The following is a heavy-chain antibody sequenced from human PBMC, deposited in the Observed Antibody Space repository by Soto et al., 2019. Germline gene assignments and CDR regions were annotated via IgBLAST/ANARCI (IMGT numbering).Heavy chain of an antibody. CDR1: GYSFTIYW. V-gene: IGHV5-10-1*01. CDR3: ARRAXGYCSGGSCYRYYGMDV. CDR2: IDPSDSYT. J-gene: IGHJ6*02. Sequence: GESLKISCKGSGYSFTIYWISWVRQMPGKGLEWMGRIDPSDSYTNYSPSFQGHVTISADKSISTAYLQWSSLKASDTAMYYCARRAXGYCSGGSCYRYYGMDVWGQGTTVTVSS. D-gene: IGHD2-15*01.